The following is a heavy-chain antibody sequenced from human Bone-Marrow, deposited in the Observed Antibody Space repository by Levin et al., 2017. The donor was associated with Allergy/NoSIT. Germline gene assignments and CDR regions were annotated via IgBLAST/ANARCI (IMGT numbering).Heavy chain of an antibody. CDR2: IRNKANSYTT. V-gene: IGHV3-72*01. Sequence: GGSLRLSCAASGFTFSDHYMDWVRQAPGKGLEWVGRIRNKANSYTTEYAASVKGRFTISRDDSKNSLYLQMNSLKTEDTAVYYCTRGPPDYWGQGTLVTVSS. CDR3: TRGPPDY. CDR1: GFTFSDHY. J-gene: IGHJ4*02.